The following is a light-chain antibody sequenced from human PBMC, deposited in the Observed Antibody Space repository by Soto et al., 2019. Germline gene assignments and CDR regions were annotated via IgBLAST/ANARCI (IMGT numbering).Light chain of an antibody. CDR3: QQYGTSPPLT. Sequence: EIVLVQSPGTLSLSPGERATLSCRASQSLAGNYLAWYQQKPGQAPRLLIDGASTRATGTPDRFSGSGSGTDFTLTISRLEPEDFAVYYCQQYGTSPPLTVGGGTKVEIK. V-gene: IGKV3-20*01. CDR1: QSLAGNY. CDR2: GAS. J-gene: IGKJ4*01.